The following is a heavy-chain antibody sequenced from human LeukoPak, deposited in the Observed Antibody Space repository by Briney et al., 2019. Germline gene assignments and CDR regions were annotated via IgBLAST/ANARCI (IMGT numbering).Heavy chain of an antibody. J-gene: IGHJ4*02. Sequence: GGSLRLSCAASGFTFSSYGMHWVRQAPGKGLEWVAVISYDGSNKYYADSVKGRFTISKDNSKNTLYLQMNSLRAEDTAVYYCAKIAGGGSGSSNTVDYWGQGTLVTVSS. D-gene: IGHD3-10*01. V-gene: IGHV3-30*18. CDR3: AKIAGGGSGSSNTVDY. CDR1: GFTFSSYG. CDR2: ISYDGSNK.